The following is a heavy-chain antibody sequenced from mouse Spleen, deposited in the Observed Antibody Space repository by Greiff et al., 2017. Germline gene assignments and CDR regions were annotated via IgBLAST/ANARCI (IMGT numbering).Heavy chain of an antibody. CDR1: GFTFSDYY. CDR3: ARRLYYDYGGFAY. CDR2: ISNGGGST. V-gene: IGHV5-12*02. D-gene: IGHD2-4*01. Sequence: EVQVVESGGGLVQPGGSLKLSCATSGFTFSDYYMYWVRQTPEKRLEWVAYISNGGGSTYYPDTVKGRFTISRDNAKNTLYLQMSRLKSEDTAMYYCARRLYYDYGGFAYWGQGTLVTVSA. J-gene: IGHJ3*01.